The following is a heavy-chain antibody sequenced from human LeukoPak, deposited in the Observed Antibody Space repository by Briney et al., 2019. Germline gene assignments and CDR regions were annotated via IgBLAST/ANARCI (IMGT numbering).Heavy chain of an antibody. Sequence: GGSLRLSCAASGFTFSDYYMSWIRQAPGKGLEWVSYISSSGSTIYYADSVKGRFTISRDNAKNSLYLQMNSLRAEDTAVYYCARQTKNTIFGVVIRSYYYYMDVWGKGITVTVSS. CDR3: ARQTKNTIFGVVIRSYYYYMDV. J-gene: IGHJ6*03. V-gene: IGHV3-11*04. CDR2: ISSSGSTI. CDR1: GFTFSDYY. D-gene: IGHD3-3*01.